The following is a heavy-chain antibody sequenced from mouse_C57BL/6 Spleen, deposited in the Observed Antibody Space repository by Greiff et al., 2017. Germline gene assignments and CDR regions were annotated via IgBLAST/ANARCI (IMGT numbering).Heavy chain of an antibody. CDR3: ARDGEPLDV. J-gene: IGHJ1*03. CDR1: GFTFSSYA. CDR2: ISDGGSYT. V-gene: IGHV5-4*01. Sequence: EVHLVESGGGLVKPGGSLKLSCAASGFTFSSYAMSWVRQTPEKRLEWVATISDGGSYTYYPDNVKGRFTISRDNAKNNLYLQMSHLKSEDTAMYYCARDGEPLDVWGTGTTVTVSS.